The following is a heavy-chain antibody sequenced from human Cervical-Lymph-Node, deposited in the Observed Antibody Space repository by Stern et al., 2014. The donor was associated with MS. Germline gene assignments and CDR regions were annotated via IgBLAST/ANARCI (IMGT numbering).Heavy chain of an antibody. CDR1: GFTFSSYG. V-gene: IGHV3-33*01. CDR2: IWYDGSNK. CDR3: DY. Sequence: QVQLVQSGGGVVQPGRSLRLSCAASGFTFSSYGMHWVRQAPGKGLEWVAVIWYDGSNKYYADSVKGRFTISRDNSKNTLYLQMNSLLLCERSELPLDYWGQGTLVTVSS. D-gene: IGHD5-24*01. J-gene: IGHJ4*02.